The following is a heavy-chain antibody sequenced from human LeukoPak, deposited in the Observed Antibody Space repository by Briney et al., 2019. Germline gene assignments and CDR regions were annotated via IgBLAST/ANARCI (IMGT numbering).Heavy chain of an antibody. D-gene: IGHD6-19*01. V-gene: IGHV3-33*01. CDR3: ARDLSAAFDF. CDR2: LVYDARS. Sequence: GGSLRLSCAASGFTFSSYGMHWVRQAPGKGLEWVARLVYDARSDYANSVKGRFSISRDDSKNTLFLDMSNLRVEDTALYYCARDLSAAFDFRGQGVLVTVSS. J-gene: IGHJ4*02. CDR1: GFTFSSYG.